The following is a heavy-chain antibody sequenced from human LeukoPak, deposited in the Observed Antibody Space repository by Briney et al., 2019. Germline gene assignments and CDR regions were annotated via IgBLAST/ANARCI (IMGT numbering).Heavy chain of an antibody. J-gene: IGHJ4*02. CDR2: MYYSGST. D-gene: IGHD3-22*01. CDR1: GGSISSSSYY. Sequence: SETLSLTCTVSGGSISSSSYYWGWIRQPPGKGLEWIGSMYYSGSTYYNPSLTSRVTISVDTSKNQFSLKLSSVTAADTAVYYCAGRWYYDSSGYQLDYWGQGTLVTVSS. V-gene: IGHV4-39*07. CDR3: AGRWYYDSSGYQLDY.